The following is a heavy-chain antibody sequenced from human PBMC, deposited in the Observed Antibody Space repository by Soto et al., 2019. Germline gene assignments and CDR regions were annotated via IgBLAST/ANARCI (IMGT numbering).Heavy chain of an antibody. D-gene: IGHD6-19*01. J-gene: IGHJ4*02. CDR1: GFPFSDYA. CDR2: ISGSGDSA. CDR3: GKERRGSGWSVCNF. Sequence: PGGSLRLSCTASGFPFSDYAMNGVRQGPGTRLEWVADISGSGDSARYADSVRGRFTISRDNSRDTLYLQMNSLRVDDTAVYYCGKERRGSGWSVCNFWGQGALVTVSS. V-gene: IGHV3-23*01.